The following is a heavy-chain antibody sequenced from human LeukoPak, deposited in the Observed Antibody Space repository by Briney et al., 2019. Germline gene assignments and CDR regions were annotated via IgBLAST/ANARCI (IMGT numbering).Heavy chain of an antibody. Sequence: PSETLSLTCTVSGGSIPISTYYWGWVRQPPGQGLEWIGRIYTSGSINYNPSLKSRVTISVDTSKNQFSLKLSSVTAADTAVYYCAREPYCSSTSCYLPHYYYYYMDVWGKGTTVTISS. V-gene: IGHV4-39*07. CDR3: AREPYCSSTSCYLPHYYYYYMDV. CDR2: IYTSGSI. J-gene: IGHJ6*03. D-gene: IGHD2-2*01. CDR1: GGSIPISTYY.